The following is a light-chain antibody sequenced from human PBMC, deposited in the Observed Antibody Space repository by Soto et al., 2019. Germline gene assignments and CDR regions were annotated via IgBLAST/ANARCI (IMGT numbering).Light chain of an antibody. CDR3: QQYGSSPHVT. Sequence: EIVLTQSPGTLSLSPGERATLSCRASQSVSSSYLAWYQQKPGQAPRLLIYGASSRATGIPDRFSGSGSGTDFTLTISRLEPEDFAVYYCQQYGSSPHVTVGQGTKVDIK. V-gene: IGKV3-20*01. CDR2: GAS. CDR1: QSVSSSY. J-gene: IGKJ1*01.